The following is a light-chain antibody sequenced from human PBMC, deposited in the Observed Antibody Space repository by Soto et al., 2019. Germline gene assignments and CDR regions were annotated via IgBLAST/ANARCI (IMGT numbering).Light chain of an antibody. CDR3: SSYTSTYTVV. CDR2: EVT. J-gene: IGLJ2*01. CDR1: SSDVGGYNY. V-gene: IGLV2-14*03. Sequence: QSALTQPASVSGSPGQSITISCTGTSSDVGGYNYVSWFQQHPGKAPKLMIYEVTNRSSGVSNRFSGSKSGNTASLTISGLQAEDEADYYCSSYTSTYTVVFGGGTKLTVL.